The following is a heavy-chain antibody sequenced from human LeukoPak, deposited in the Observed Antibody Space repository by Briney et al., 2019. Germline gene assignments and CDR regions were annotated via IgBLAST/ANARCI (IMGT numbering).Heavy chain of an antibody. D-gene: IGHD6-13*01. CDR3: ARDREGSSWYDY. Sequence: GGSLRLSRAASGFTFSSYGMHWVRQAPGKGLEWVAVISYDGSNKYYADSVKGRFTISRDNSKNTLYLQMNSLRAEDTAVYYCARDREGSSWYDYWGQGTLVTVSS. CDR2: ISYDGSNK. J-gene: IGHJ4*02. CDR1: GFTFSSYG. V-gene: IGHV3-30*03.